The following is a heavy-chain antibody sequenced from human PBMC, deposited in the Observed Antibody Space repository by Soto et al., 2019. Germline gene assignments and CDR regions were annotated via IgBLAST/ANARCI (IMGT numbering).Heavy chain of an antibody. CDR1: GFPFSNHA. CDR2: ISATGGST. J-gene: IGHJ4*02. Sequence: EVQSLESGGDFVQPGRSLRLSCAASGFPFSNHAMSWVRQAPGKGLEWLSAISATGGSTYYADSVRGRFSISRDNSKNTVLLQMDSLTAEDTAVYFCAKNYNWNFVVEYWGRGTLVTVS. D-gene: IGHD1-7*01. CDR3: AKNYNWNFVVEY. V-gene: IGHV3-23*01.